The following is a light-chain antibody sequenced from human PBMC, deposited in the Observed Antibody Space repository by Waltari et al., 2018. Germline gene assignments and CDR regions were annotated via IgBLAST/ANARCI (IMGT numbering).Light chain of an antibody. V-gene: IGLV3-1*01. CDR1: KLGDNY. Sequence: SYELTQPPSVSVSPGQTASITCSGDKLGDNYACCYQQKPGQSPVLVIYQDSKRPSGLPERFSGSNSGNTATLTISGTQAMDEADYYCQAWDSSTAVFGGGTKLTVL. CDR2: QDS. J-gene: IGLJ2*01. CDR3: QAWDSSTAV.